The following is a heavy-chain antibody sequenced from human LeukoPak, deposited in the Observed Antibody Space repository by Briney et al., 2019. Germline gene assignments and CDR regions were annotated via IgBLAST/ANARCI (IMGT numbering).Heavy chain of an antibody. CDR2: IYYSGGT. D-gene: IGHD5-12*01. CDR3: ARRKGSATGNWFDP. Sequence: SETLSLTCTVSGGSISSYYWSWIRQPPGKGLEWIGYIYYSGGTNYNPSLKSRVTISVDTSKNQFSLKLSSVTAADTAVYYCARRKGSATGNWFDPWGQGTLVTVSS. J-gene: IGHJ5*02. V-gene: IGHV4-59*08. CDR1: GGSISSYY.